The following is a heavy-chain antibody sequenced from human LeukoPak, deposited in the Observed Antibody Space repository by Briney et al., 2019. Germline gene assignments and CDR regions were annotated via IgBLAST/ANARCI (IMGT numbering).Heavy chain of an antibody. Sequence: SETLSLTCTMSGGSISGYYWSWVRQPAGKGLEWIGRTYTSGNTNYNPSLRSRVTMSVDTSKKQFSLRLGSVTAADTAVYYCARDGGSGVRDGFDIWGQGTMVTVSS. D-gene: IGHD3-10*01. CDR2: TYTSGNT. V-gene: IGHV4-4*07. J-gene: IGHJ3*02. CDR3: ARDGGSGVRDGFDI. CDR1: GGSISGYY.